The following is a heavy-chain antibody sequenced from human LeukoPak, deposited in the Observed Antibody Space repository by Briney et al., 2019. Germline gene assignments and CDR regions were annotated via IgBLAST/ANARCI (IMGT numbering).Heavy chain of an antibody. CDR1: GDSISSTSYF. CDR3: ARLVGATGAFDM. J-gene: IGHJ3*02. CDR2: IYYSGTT. Sequence: PSETLSLTCTVSGDSISSTSYFWAWIRQPPGRGLEWLASIYYSGTTYYNPSTKSRVTISVDTSRNQFSLKLSSVTAADTAVFYCARLVGATGAFDMWGQGTMVTVSS. V-gene: IGHV4-39*01. D-gene: IGHD4/OR15-4a*01.